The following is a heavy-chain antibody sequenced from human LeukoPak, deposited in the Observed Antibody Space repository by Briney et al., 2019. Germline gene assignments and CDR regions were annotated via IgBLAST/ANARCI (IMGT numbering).Heavy chain of an antibody. Sequence: ASVKVSCKASGYTFTSYGISWVRQAPGQGPEWMGWISAYNGNTNYAQKLQGRVTMTTDTSTSTAYMELRSLRSDDTAVYYCARRETTDRSDAFDIWGQGTMVTVSS. CDR1: GYTFTSYG. J-gene: IGHJ3*02. V-gene: IGHV1-18*01. CDR2: ISAYNGNT. CDR3: ARRETTDRSDAFDI. D-gene: IGHD1-1*01.